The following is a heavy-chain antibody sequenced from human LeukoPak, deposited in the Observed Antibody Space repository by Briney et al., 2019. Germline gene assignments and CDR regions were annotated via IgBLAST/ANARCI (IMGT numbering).Heavy chain of an antibody. CDR1: GFIFSNYA. CDR2: ISYDGSNK. J-gene: IGHJ6*03. Sequence: GRSLRLSCAASGFIFSNYAMHWVRQAPGKGLEWVAVISYDGSNKYYADSVKGRFTISRDNSKNTLYLQMNSLRAEDTAVYYCARDRRELIYSYYYMDVWGKGTTVTVSS. V-gene: IGHV3-30-3*01. CDR3: ARDRRELIYSYYYMDV. D-gene: IGHD1-26*01.